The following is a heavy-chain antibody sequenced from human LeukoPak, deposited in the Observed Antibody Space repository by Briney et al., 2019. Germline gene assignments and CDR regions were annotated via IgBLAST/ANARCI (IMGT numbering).Heavy chain of an antibody. J-gene: IGHJ4*02. CDR3: AKDDDRFFPEREATYYYGSGTLDY. D-gene: IGHD3-10*01. V-gene: IGHV3-30*18. CDR2: ISYDGSNK. CDR1: GLTFSSYG. Sequence: GGSLRLSCAASGLTFSSYGMHWVRQAPGKGLEWVAVISYDGSNKYYADSVKGRFTISRDNSKNTLYLQMNSLRAEDTAVYYCAKDDDRFFPEREATYYYGSGTLDYWGQGTLVTVSS.